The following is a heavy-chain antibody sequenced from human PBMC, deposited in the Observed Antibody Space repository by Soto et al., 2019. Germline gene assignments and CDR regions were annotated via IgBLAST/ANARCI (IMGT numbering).Heavy chain of an antibody. CDR2: IKQDGSEK. D-gene: IGHD5-18*01. CDR1: EFTFDNYW. CDR3: ATTKRIHLWFGS. Sequence: EVQLVESGGGLVQPGGSLRLSCVGSEFTFDNYWMSWVRQAPGKGLECVANIKQDGSEKFYVDSVKGRFTISRDNAKNSLYLHMKSLRAEDTSLYYCATTKRIHLWFGSWGQGTLVTVSS. J-gene: IGHJ5*01. V-gene: IGHV3-7*03.